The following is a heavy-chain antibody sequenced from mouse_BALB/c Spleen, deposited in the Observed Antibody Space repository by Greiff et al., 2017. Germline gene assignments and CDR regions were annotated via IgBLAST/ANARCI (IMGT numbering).Heavy chain of an antibody. CDR3: ARHRDYGSDAMDY. CDR2: ISSGGSYN. Sequence: EVKLVESGGGLVQPGGSLKLSCAASGFTFSSYGMSWVRQTPDKRLEWVATISSGGSYNYYPDSVKGRFTISRDNAKNTLYLQMSSLKSEDTTMYYCARHRDYGSDAMDYWGQGTSVTVSS. CDR1: GFTFSSYG. D-gene: IGHD1-1*01. J-gene: IGHJ4*01. V-gene: IGHV5-6*03.